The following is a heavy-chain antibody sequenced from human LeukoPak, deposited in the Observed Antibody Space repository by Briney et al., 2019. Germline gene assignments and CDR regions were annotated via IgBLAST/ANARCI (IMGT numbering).Heavy chain of an antibody. V-gene: IGHV3-30*02. Sequence: GGSLRLSCAASGFTFSSYGMHWVRQAPGKGPEWVAFIRYDGSNKYYADSVKGRFTISRDNSKNTLYLQMNSLRAEDTAVYYCAKGRPMVRGVNSGYYFDYWGQGTLVTVSS. J-gene: IGHJ4*02. CDR2: IRYDGSNK. CDR1: GFTFSSYG. CDR3: AKGRPMVRGVNSGYYFDY. D-gene: IGHD3-10*01.